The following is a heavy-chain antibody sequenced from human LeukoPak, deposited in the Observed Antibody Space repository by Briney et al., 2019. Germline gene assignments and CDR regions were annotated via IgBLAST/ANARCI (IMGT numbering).Heavy chain of an antibody. CDR1: GYIFINYG. V-gene: IGHV1-18*01. CDR3: ARVRSGSEDVGDF. D-gene: IGHD1-26*01. J-gene: IGHJ4*02. CDR2: ISAKTGNT. Sequence: ASVKATCKTSGYIFINYGFNWVRQAPGQGLEWMGWISAKTGNTNYALKHQGRVTLTTDASTNTAYMEVRRLTSDDTAIYYCARVRSGSEDVGDFWGQGTLVTVSS.